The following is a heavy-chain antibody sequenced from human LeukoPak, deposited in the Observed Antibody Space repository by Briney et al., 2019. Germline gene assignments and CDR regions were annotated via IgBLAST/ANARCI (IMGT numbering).Heavy chain of an antibody. J-gene: IGHJ4*02. CDR3: ARSVGEWLSSYYFDY. V-gene: IGHV3-64*01. Sequence: GGSLRLSCAASGLTFSSYAMHSVRQPPGKGLEYVSGINSNSNGGVTYYTNSVKGRFTISRDNSKNTLYLQMGSLRAEDMAVYYCARSVGEWLSSYYFDYWGQGTLVTVSS. CDR1: GLTFSSYA. CDR2: INSNSNGGVT. D-gene: IGHD3-3*01.